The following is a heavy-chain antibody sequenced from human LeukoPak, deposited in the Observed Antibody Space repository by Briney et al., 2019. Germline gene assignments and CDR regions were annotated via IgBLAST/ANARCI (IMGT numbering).Heavy chain of an antibody. CDR1: GFSLSNYP. CDR2: ISYDGSGQ. V-gene: IGHV3-30*04. CDR3: ARRNHYDRKDIDY. J-gene: IGHJ4*02. Sequence: GGSLRLSCAASGFSLSNYPMHWVREAPGRGVEWVADISYDGSGQYSVHSVKGRFTISRDNSKNTLYLQMNSLRAEDTAVYYCARRNHYDRKDIDYWGQGTLVTVSS. D-gene: IGHD3-22*01.